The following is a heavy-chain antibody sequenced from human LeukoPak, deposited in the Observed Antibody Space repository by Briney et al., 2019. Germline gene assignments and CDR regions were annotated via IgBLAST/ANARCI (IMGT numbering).Heavy chain of an antibody. Sequence: GGSLRLSCAASGFIFNSYGMRWVRQAPGKGLEWVAFIRYDGSNKYYADSVKGRFTISRDNSKNTLYLQMNSLRAEDTAVYHCVKTDGTRDAFDVWGQGTMVTVSS. V-gene: IGHV3-30*02. D-gene: IGHD1-1*01. CDR2: IRYDGSNK. CDR1: GFIFNSYG. CDR3: VKTDGTRDAFDV. J-gene: IGHJ3*01.